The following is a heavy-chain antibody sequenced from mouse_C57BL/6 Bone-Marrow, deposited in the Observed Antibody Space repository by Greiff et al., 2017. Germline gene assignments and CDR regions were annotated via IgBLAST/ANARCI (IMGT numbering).Heavy chain of an antibody. D-gene: IGHD1-1*01. J-gene: IGHJ3*01. CDR1: GYTFTSYG. V-gene: IGHV1-81*01. Sequence: ESGAELARPGASVKLSCKASGYTFTSYGISWVKQRTGQGLEWIGEIYPRSGNTYYNEKFKGKATLTADKSSSTAYMELRSLTSEDSAVYFCARWGTTDFAYWGQGTLVTVSA. CDR3: ARWGTTDFAY. CDR2: IYPRSGNT.